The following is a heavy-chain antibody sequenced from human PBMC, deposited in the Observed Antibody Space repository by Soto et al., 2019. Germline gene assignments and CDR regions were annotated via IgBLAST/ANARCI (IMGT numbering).Heavy chain of an antibody. CDR3: AREDILTGLDAFDI. J-gene: IGHJ3*02. CDR2: IYYSGST. V-gene: IGHV4-31*03. Sequence: LSLTCTVSGGSISSGGYYWSWIRQHPGKGLEWIGYIYYSGSTYYNPSLKSRVTISVDTSKNQFSLKLSSVTAADTAVYYCAREDILTGLDAFDIWGQGTMVTVSS. D-gene: IGHD3-9*01. CDR1: GGSISSGGYY.